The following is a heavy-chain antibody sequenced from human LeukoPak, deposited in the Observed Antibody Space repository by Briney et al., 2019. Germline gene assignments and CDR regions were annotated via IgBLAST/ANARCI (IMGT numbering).Heavy chain of an antibody. V-gene: IGHV6-1*01. J-gene: IGHJ6*03. CDR1: GDSVSSNSAA. CDR3: ARHRSGYYYGSGSYYNVLNYYYYYMDV. D-gene: IGHD3-10*01. Sequence: SQTLSLTCAISGDSVSSNSAAWNWIRQSPSRGLEWLGRTYYRSKWYNDYAVSVKSRITINPDTSKNQFSLKLSSVTAADTAVYYCARHRSGYYYGSGSYYNVLNYYYYYMDVWGKGTPVTISS. CDR2: TYYRSKWYN.